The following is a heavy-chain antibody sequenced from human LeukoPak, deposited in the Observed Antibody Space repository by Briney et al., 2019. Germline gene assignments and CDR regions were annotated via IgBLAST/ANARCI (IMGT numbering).Heavy chain of an antibody. J-gene: IGHJ4*02. CDR3: ARHSDYHSTMYLDY. V-gene: IGHV1-69*13. D-gene: IGHD3-22*01. Sequence: GASVKVSCKTSGGTFNSYAISWVRQAPGQGLEWMGGITAIFRTTNYAQKFQDRVTITADESMSTVYMELSSLRSEDTAVYYCARHSDYHSTMYLDYWGQGTLVTVSS. CDR1: GGTFNSYA. CDR2: ITAIFRTT.